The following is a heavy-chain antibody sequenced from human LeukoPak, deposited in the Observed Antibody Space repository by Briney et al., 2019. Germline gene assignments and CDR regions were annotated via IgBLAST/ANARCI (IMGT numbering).Heavy chain of an antibody. Sequence: PGGSLRLSCGASGFTFSSYSMNWVRQAPGKGLEWVSYISNSGSIIYYADSVKGRFTISRDNAKNSLYLQMNSLRAEDTAVYYCARDPQGAAFDIWGQGTMVTVSS. V-gene: IGHV3-48*04. J-gene: IGHJ3*02. CDR3: ARDPQGAAFDI. CDR2: ISNSGSII. D-gene: IGHD3-16*01. CDR1: GFTFSSYS.